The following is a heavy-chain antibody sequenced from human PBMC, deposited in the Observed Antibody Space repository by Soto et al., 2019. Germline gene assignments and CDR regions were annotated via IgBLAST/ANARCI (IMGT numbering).Heavy chain of an antibody. CDR1: GFTFSNYA. J-gene: IGHJ4*02. V-gene: IGHV3-23*01. CDR2: ISGSGGWT. D-gene: IGHD1-26*01. CDR3: ARGGAMGVDY. Sequence: EVQLWESGGGLVQPGGSLRLSCAASGFTFSNYAMSWVRQAPGKGLEWVSAISGSGGWTYYADSVKGRFTIPRDNSKNTVYLHVNTLRDEDTAVYYCARGGAMGVDYWGQGTLVTVSS.